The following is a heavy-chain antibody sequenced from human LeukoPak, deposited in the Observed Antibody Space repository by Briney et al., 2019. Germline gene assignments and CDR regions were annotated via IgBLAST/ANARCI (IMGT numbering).Heavy chain of an antibody. J-gene: IGHJ6*02. D-gene: IGHD5-24*01. Sequence: ASVKVSCKASGYTFTSYYMHWVRQAPGQGLEWMGIINPSGGSTSYAQKFQGRVTMTRDTSTSTAYMELSSLRSEDTAVYYCARDGYNLGFGGLYGMDVWGQGTTVTVSS. V-gene: IGHV1-46*01. CDR2: INPSGGST. CDR1: GYTFTSYY. CDR3: ARDGYNLGFGGLYGMDV.